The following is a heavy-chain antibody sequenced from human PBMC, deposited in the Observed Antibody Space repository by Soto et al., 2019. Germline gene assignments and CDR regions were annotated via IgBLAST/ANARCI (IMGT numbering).Heavy chain of an antibody. Sequence: GGSLRLSCAASGFTFSNAWMNWVRPAPGKGLEWVGRFKSKTDGGTTDYASPVKGRFTISRDDSKSTLYLQMNSLKTEDTAVYYCTTAGGDTAKSRALWGQGTLVTVSS. J-gene: IGHJ4*02. V-gene: IGHV3-15*07. CDR2: FKSKTDGGTT. CDR1: GFTFSNAW. D-gene: IGHD5-18*01. CDR3: TTAGGDTAKSRAL.